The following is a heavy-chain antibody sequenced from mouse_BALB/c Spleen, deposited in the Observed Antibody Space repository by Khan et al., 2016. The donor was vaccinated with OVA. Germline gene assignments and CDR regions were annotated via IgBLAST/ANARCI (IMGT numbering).Heavy chain of an antibody. CDR1: GFSLTSYG. CDR3: ARNTHMMTTVMDY. CDR2: IWSDGKT. Sequence: VQLQESGPGLVAPSQSLSITCTVSGFSLTSYGVHWVRQPPGKGLAWLVVIWSDGKTTYNSTLKSRLSISQDNSKSQVFLKMNSLQTDDTAMYYCARNTHMMTTVMDYWGQGTSVTVSS. V-gene: IGHV2-6*02. D-gene: IGHD2-4*01. J-gene: IGHJ4*01.